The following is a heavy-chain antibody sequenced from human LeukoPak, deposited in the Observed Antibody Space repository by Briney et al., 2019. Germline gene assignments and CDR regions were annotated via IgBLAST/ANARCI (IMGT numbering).Heavy chain of an antibody. D-gene: IGHD6-19*01. V-gene: IGHV4-59*01. CDR1: GDSINSYY. CDR2: IYYSGTT. Sequence: PSETLSLTCTVSGDSINSYYWSWIRQPPEKGLEWIGYIYYSGTTSYNPSLEGRVTISVDTSKTQFSLKMNSVTAADTAVYYCARLQRVTMAGPDYWYFDLWGRGTLVTVSS. CDR3: ARLQRVTMAGPDYWYFDL. J-gene: IGHJ2*01.